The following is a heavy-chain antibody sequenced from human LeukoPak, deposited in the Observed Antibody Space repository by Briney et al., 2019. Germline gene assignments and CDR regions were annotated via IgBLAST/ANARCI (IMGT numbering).Heavy chain of an antibody. J-gene: IGHJ4*02. D-gene: IGHD3-10*01. V-gene: IGHV4-61*01. Sequence: PSETLSLTCTVSGDSVSSGSFYWSWIRQPPGKGLECIGYIYSSGSTNYNPSLKSRVTISLDTSKNQFSLKLRSVTAADTAVYYCARHYGSGSYYLDYWGQGTLVTVSS. CDR2: IYSSGST. CDR3: ARHYGSGSYYLDY. CDR1: GDSVSSGSFY.